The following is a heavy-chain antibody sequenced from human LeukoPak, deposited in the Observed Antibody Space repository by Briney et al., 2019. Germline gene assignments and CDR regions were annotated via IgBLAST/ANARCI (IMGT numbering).Heavy chain of an antibody. CDR3: AKSRSGYYQLAFDI. CDR2: IRYDGSNK. CDR1: GFTFSSYG. D-gene: IGHD3-22*01. Sequence: GGSLRLSCAASGFTFSSYGMHWFRQAPGKGLEWVAFIRYDGSNKYYADSVKGRFTISRDNSKNTLYLQMNSLRAEDTAVYYCAKSRSGYYQLAFDIWGQGTMVTVSS. J-gene: IGHJ3*02. V-gene: IGHV3-30*02.